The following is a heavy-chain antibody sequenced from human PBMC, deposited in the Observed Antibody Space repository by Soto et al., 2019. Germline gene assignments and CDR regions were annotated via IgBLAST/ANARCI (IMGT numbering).Heavy chain of an antibody. V-gene: IGHV3-23*01. CDR1: GFTFRNNV. CDR3: AKERDYYASYFQH. CDR2: ISGSGGST. Sequence: PGGSLRLSCAASGFTFRNNVLSWVRQAPGKGLEWVSAISGSGGSTYYADSVKGRFTISRDNSKNTLYLQMNSLRAEDTAVYYCAKERDYYASYFQHWGQGTLVTVSS. D-gene: IGHD3-22*01. J-gene: IGHJ1*01.